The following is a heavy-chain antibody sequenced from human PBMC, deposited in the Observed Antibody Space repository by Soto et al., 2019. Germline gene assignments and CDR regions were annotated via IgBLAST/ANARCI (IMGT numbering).Heavy chain of an antibody. CDR1: GYTFTSYD. CDR2: MKPNSGNT. D-gene: IGHD6-19*01. CDR3: ARSVEWLASFDY. Sequence: ASVKVSCKASGYTFTSYDINWVRQATGQGLEWKGWMKPNSGNTGYAQKFQGRVTMTRNTSISTAYMELSSLRSEDTAVYYCARSVEWLASFDYWGQGTLVTVSS. J-gene: IGHJ4*02. V-gene: IGHV1-8*01.